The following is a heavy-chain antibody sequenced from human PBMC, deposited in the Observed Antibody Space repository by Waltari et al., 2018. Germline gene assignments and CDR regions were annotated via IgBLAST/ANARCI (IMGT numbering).Heavy chain of an antibody. CDR1: VFTFSGHW. CDR2: INGDGSAK. J-gene: IGHJ5*02. CDR3: ARLVGGVTTLDP. V-gene: IGHV3-7*03. D-gene: IGHD3-16*01. Sequence: EEQVVESGGGLVQPGGSLRLSCAASVFTFSGHWMTWARQAPGKGLEWVAEINGDGSAKNYVDSVKGRFTISRDNAENSLYLQMNSLRAEDTAVYYCARLVGGVTTLDPWGQGTLVTVSS.